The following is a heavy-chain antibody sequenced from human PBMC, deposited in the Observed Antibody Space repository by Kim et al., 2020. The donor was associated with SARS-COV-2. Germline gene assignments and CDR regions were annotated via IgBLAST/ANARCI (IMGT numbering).Heavy chain of an antibody. CDR1: GGSLTTYF. CDR3: ARERKGDYVDK. J-gene: IGHJ4*02. CDR2: IFHSGGT. Sequence: SETLSLTCTVSGGSLTTYFWSWIRQSPGKGPEWLGYIFHSGGTSYNPSLKTRVTISVDASKNQFSLQLSSVTDADTAVYYCARERKGDYVDKWGQGTLVIVSS. V-gene: IGHV4-59*01.